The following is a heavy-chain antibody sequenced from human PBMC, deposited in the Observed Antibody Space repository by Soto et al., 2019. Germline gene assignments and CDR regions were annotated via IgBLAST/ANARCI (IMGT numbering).Heavy chain of an antibody. CDR3: ARDRRPYDNGMDV. V-gene: IGHV1-69*01. CDR1: GGTISSNA. Sequence: QVQLVQSGAEVKKPGSSVKLSCKASGGTISSNAISWVRQAPGQGLEWMGGIIPILGTTNYAQRFQGRVTITADESMSTVYMELSSLRFEDTAVHYCARDRRPYDNGMDVWGQGTTVTVS. J-gene: IGHJ6*02. CDR2: IIPILGTT.